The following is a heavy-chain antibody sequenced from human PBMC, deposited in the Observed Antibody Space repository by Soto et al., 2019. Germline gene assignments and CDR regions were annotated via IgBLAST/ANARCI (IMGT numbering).Heavy chain of an antibody. V-gene: IGHV3-33*01. CDR1: GFTFSSYG. Sequence: QVQLVASGGGVVQPGRSLRLSCAASGFTFSSYGMHWVRQAPGKGLEWVAVIWYDGSNKYYADSVKGRFTISRDNSKNTLYLQMNSLRAEDTAVYYCARDREQQLVPYGMDVWGQGTTVTVSS. J-gene: IGHJ6*02. D-gene: IGHD6-13*01. CDR2: IWYDGSNK. CDR3: ARDREQQLVPYGMDV.